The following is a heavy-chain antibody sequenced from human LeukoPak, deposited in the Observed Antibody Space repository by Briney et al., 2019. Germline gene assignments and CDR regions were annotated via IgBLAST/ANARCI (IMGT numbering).Heavy chain of an antibody. V-gene: IGHV3-7*03. J-gene: IGHJ4*02. CDR1: GLTLSNFW. CDR2: INQDGGEK. Sequence: GGSLRLSCVASGLTLSNFWMTWVRQAPGEGLEWVATINQDGGEKYYVDSVKGRFIISRDNAKNSVHLQMDSLRAEETAVYSCVRGHLWLENWGQGTLVTVSS. CDR3: VRGHLWLEN. D-gene: IGHD3-3*02.